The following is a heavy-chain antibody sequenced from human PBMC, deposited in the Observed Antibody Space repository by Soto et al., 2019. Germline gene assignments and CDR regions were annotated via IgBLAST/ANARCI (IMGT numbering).Heavy chain of an antibody. V-gene: IGHV1-69*01. CDR2: IIPIFGTT. CDR3: ARHRTTATTKGYDY. Sequence: QVQLVQSGAEVKKPGSSVRVSCKASGGTFSSYPIGWVRQAPGQGLEWMGVIIPIFGTTNYAQRFQGRVTISADESTSTAYMELSSLRSEDTAVYFCARHRTTATTKGYDYWGQGTLVTVSS. J-gene: IGHJ4*02. D-gene: IGHD1-1*01. CDR1: GGTFSSYP.